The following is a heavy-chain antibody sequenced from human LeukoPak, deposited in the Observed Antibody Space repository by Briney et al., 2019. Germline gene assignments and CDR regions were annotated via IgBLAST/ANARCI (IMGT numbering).Heavy chain of an antibody. CDR2: ISGSGGST. J-gene: IGHJ4*02. CDR1: GFRFDDYA. V-gene: IGHV3-23*01. Sequence: PGGSLRLSCAASGFRFDDYAMHWVRQAPGKGLEWVSAISGSGGSTYYADSVKGRFTISRDNSKNTLYLQMNSLRAEDTAVYYCAKAGKWLVPDDYWGQGTLVTVSS. D-gene: IGHD6-19*01. CDR3: AKAGKWLVPDDY.